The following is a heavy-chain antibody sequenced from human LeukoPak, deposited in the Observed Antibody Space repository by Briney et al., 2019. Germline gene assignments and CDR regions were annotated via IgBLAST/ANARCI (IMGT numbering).Heavy chain of an antibody. CDR2: INHSGST. J-gene: IGHJ4*02. Sequence: SETLSLTCAVYGVSFSGYYWSWIRQPPGKGLEWIGEINHSGSTNYNPSLKSRVTISVDTSKNQFSLKLSSVTAADTAVYYCAREKQWLVEGFDYWGQGTLVTVSS. V-gene: IGHV4-34*01. D-gene: IGHD6-19*01. CDR3: AREKQWLVEGFDY. CDR1: GVSFSGYY.